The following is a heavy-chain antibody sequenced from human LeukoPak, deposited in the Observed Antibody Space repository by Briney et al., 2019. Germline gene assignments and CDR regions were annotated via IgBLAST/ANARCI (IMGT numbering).Heavy chain of an antibody. CDR2: ISGSGDST. D-gene: IGHD2-15*01. CDR1: GFTFSGSA. V-gene: IGHV3-23*01. Sequence: GGSLRLSCAASGFTFSGSAMTWVRQAPGKGLEWVSVISGSGDSTFYVDSVKGRFTISRDSSKNTVYLQMNSLRAGDTAIYYCAKGMSGSCYSGLHCWGQGTLVTVSS. CDR3: AKGMSGSCYSGLHC. J-gene: IGHJ4*02.